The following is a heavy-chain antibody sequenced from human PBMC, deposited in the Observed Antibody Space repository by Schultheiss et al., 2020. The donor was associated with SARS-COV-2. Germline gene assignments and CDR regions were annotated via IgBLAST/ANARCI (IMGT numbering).Heavy chain of an antibody. Sequence: GESLKISCAASGFMFSNYVMNWVRQAPGKGLEWVSGISGSGGRTYYADSVKGRFTVSRDNSKNTVDLQMNNLRVEDTAVYYCARSDWSSKFDYWGQGTLVTVSS. D-gene: IGHD1-1*01. CDR3: ARSDWSSKFDY. CDR2: ISGSGGRT. J-gene: IGHJ4*02. CDR1: GFMFSNYV. V-gene: IGHV3-23*01.